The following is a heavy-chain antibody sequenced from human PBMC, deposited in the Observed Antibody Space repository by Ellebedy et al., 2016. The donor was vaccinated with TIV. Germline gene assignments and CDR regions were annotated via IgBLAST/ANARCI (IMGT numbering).Heavy chain of an antibody. Sequence: SLKISCAASGFTFDDFAMHWVRQAPGKGLEWVSGISWNSDNIGYADSVKGRFTISRDNVKNSLYLQMNSLRAEETALYYCAKVPGGLLWFGELSNEYYFDCWGQGTLVTVSS. CDR1: GFTFDDFA. J-gene: IGHJ4*02. V-gene: IGHV3-9*01. CDR3: AKVPGGLLWFGELSNEYYFDC. D-gene: IGHD3-10*01. CDR2: ISWNSDNI.